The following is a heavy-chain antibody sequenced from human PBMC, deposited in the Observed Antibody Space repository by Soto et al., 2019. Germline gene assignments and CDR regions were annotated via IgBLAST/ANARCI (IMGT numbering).Heavy chain of an antibody. V-gene: IGHV3-74*03. D-gene: IGHD3-10*01. Sequence: EVQLVESGGGLVQPGGSLILSCAASGFTFSNYWMVWVRQAPRKGLVWVSRIIGDGLLTTYADSVKGRFTISRDNAKNTVYLQMNCLRVEDTAVYYCARGILGSGTANDHWGQGTLVTVSS. CDR2: IIGDGLLT. CDR3: ARGILGSGTANDH. CDR1: GFTFSNYW. J-gene: IGHJ4*02.